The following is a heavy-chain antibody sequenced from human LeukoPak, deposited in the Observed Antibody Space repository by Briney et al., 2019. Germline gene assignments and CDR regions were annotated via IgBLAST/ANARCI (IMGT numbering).Heavy chain of an antibody. V-gene: IGHV1-69*05. D-gene: IGHD7-27*01. CDR3: ARPWGFDAFDI. Sequence: ASVKVSCKASGGTFSSYAISWVRQAPGQGLEWMGGIIPIFGTANYARKFQGRVTITTDESTSTAYMELSSLRSEDTAVYYCARPWGFDAFDIWGQGTMVTVSS. J-gene: IGHJ3*02. CDR2: IIPIFGTA. CDR1: GGTFSSYA.